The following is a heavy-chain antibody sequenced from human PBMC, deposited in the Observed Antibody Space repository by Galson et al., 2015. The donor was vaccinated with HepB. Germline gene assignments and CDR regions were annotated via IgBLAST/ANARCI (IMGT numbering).Heavy chain of an antibody. Sequence: QSGAEVKKPGASVRVSCKASGYTFTSNGISWVRQTPGQGLEWLGWISTYGGNTNYAQKFQGRITLTRDTSTSIAYVELRSLGSDDTAVYYCARDRDYRFDYWGQGTLVTVSS. D-gene: IGHD4/OR15-4a*01. CDR2: ISTYGGNT. CDR1: GYTFTSNG. CDR3: ARDRDYRFDY. J-gene: IGHJ4*02. V-gene: IGHV1-18*04.